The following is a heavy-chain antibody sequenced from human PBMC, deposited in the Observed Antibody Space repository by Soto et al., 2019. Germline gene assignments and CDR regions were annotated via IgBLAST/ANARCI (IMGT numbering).Heavy chain of an antibody. CDR3: TTDRKSRWTETDAFDI. J-gene: IGHJ3*02. D-gene: IGHD1-1*01. CDR2: IKSKTDGGTT. CDR1: GFTFSNAW. V-gene: IGHV3-15*01. Sequence: GGSLRLSCAASGFTFSNAWMSWVRQAPGKGLEGVGRIKSKTDGGTTDYAAPVKGRFTISRDDSKNTLYLQMNSLKTEDTAVYYCTTDRKSRWTETDAFDIWGQGTMVTVSS.